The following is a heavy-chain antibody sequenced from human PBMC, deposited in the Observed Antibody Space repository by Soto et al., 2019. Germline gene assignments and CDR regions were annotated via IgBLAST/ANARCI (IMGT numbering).Heavy chain of an antibody. CDR2: IIPIFGTA. Sequence: SVKVSCKASGGTFSSYAISWVRQAPGQGLEWMGGIIPIFGTANYAQKFQGRVTITADESTSTAYMELSSLRSEDTAVYYCARVGWNYDYYDYGMDVWGQGTTVTVSS. CDR1: GGTFSSYA. D-gene: IGHD1-7*01. CDR3: ARVGWNYDYYDYGMDV. J-gene: IGHJ6*02. V-gene: IGHV1-69*13.